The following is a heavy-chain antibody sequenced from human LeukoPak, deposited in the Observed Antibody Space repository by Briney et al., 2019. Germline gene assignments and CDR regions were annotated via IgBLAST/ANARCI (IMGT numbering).Heavy chain of an antibody. CDR2: IYYSGST. CDR3: AREIIAVAAYNWFDP. D-gene: IGHD6-19*01. CDR1: GGSISSYY. J-gene: IGHJ5*02. Sequence: SSETLSLTCTVSGGSISSYYWSWIRQPPGKGLEWIGYIYYSGSTNYNPSLKSRVTISVDTSKNQFSLKLSSVTAADTAVYYCAREIIAVAAYNWFDPWGQGTLVTVSS. V-gene: IGHV4-59*12.